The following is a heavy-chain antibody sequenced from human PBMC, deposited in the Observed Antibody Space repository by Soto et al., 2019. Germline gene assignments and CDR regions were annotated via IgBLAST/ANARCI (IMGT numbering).Heavy chain of an antibody. CDR1: GFSFSSHS. D-gene: IGHD2-21*01. Sequence: EVQLVESGGGLVQPGGSLRLSCAASGFSFSSHSMKWVRQAPGKGLEWVSYISSSGSTIYYADSVKGRFTISRDNAKNSLYVQMNSLRDDDTAVYYCARGRGYCGGTNCYLDYWGQGALVTVSS. CDR2: ISSSGSTI. CDR3: ARGRGYCGGTNCYLDY. J-gene: IGHJ4*02. V-gene: IGHV3-48*02.